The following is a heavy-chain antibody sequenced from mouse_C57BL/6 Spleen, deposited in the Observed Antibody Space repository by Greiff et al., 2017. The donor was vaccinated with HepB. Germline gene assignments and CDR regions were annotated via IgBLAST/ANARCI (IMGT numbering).Heavy chain of an antibody. CDR3: ARNWDYAMDY. CDR2: IHPNSGST. J-gene: IGHJ4*01. Sequence: VQLQQPGAELVKPGASVKLSCKASGYTFTSYWMHWVKQRPGQGLEWIGMIHPNSGSTNYNEKFKSKATLTVDKSSNTAYMQLSSLTSEDSAVYYCARNWDYAMDYWGQGTSVTVSS. D-gene: IGHD4-1*01. V-gene: IGHV1-64*01. CDR1: GYTFTSYW.